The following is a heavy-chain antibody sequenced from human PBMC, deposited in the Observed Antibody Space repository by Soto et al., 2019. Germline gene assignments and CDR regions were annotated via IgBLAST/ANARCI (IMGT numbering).Heavy chain of an antibody. J-gene: IGHJ6*02. CDR3: GGYNVLTGYHGYGMDV. D-gene: IGHD3-9*01. CDR2: IYYSGST. Sequence: SETLSLTCTVSGGSVSSGSYYWSWIRQPPGKGLEWIGYIYYSGSTNYNPSLKSRVTISVDTSKNQFSLKLSNMDPVDTATYYCGGYNVLTGYHGYGMDVWGQGTTVTVSS. V-gene: IGHV4-61*01. CDR1: GGSVSSGSYY.